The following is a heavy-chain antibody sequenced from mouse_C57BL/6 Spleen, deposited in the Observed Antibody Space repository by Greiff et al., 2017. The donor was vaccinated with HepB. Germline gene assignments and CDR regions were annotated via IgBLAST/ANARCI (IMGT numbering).Heavy chain of an antibody. J-gene: IGHJ2*01. CDR1: GYAFSSYW. CDR2: IYPGDGDT. D-gene: IGHD2-1*01. Sequence: QVQLKESGAELVKPGASVKISCKASGYAFSSYWMNWVKQRPGKGLEWIGQIYPGDGDTNYNGKFKGKATLTADKSSSTAYMQLSSLTSEDSAVYFCARRGGNYEDDYWGQGTTLTVSS. CDR3: ARRGGNYEDDY. V-gene: IGHV1-80*01.